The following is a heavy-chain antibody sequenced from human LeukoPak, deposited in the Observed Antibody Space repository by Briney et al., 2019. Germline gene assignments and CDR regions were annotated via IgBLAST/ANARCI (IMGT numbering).Heavy chain of an antibody. CDR3: ARDISVHYCSGGSCYPFYYYYGLDV. CDR1: VVSFSRDW. CDR2: IKSDGSRT. V-gene: IGHV3-74*01. D-gene: IGHD2-15*01. J-gene: IGHJ6*02. Sequence: GGSLRLSCAPSVVSFSRDWIRWVREAPGTGLGSVSRIKSDGSRTNSADSVEGRFTICRDNAKNTLYMQINSLRAEDTTVYYCARDISVHYCSGGSCYPFYYYYGLDVWGQGSSVTVAS.